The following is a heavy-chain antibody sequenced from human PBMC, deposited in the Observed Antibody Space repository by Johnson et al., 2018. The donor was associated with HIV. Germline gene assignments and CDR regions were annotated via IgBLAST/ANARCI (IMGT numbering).Heavy chain of an antibody. Sequence: VQLVESGGGVVQPGRSLRLSCAASGFTFDHYAMHWVRQAPGKGLEWVSLISWDGGSTYYAASVKGRFTISRGNSKNSLYLQMTSLRAEDTALYYCAREGDDLDAFDIWGQGTMVTVSS. J-gene: IGHJ3*02. CDR1: GFTFDHYA. CDR3: AREGDDLDAFDI. CDR2: ISWDGGST. V-gene: IGHV3-43D*03.